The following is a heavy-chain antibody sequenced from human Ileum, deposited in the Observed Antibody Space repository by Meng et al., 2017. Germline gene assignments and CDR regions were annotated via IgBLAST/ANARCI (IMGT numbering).Heavy chain of an antibody. CDR2: IDKDGSYT. CDR3: ARDPDYTNLDAFDI. Sequence: GGSLRLSCTASGFTLSSYWRAWVRQVPGRGLAWVSRIDKDGSYTTYADSVKGRFTISRDNAKNTLYLQMNSLGAEDTAVYYCARDPDYTNLDAFDIWGQGTMVTVSS. D-gene: IGHD2-2*02. CDR1: GFTLSSYW. V-gene: IGHV3-74*01. J-gene: IGHJ3*02.